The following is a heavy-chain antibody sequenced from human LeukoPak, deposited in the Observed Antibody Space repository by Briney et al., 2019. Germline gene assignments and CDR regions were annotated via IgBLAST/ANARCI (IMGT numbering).Heavy chain of an antibody. D-gene: IGHD3-10*01. CDR1: GYTFTGYY. CDR2: MNPYRGNT. V-gene: IGHV1-8*03. J-gene: IGHJ3*02. CDR3: ARGPPTAVRGIAPDAFDI. Sequence: ASVKVSCKASGYTFTGYYMHWVRQAPGQGLEWMGWMNPYRGNTAYAQRFQGRVTITRNTSISTAYMELSSLRSEDTAVYFCARGPPTAVRGIAPDAFDIWGEGTMVTVSS.